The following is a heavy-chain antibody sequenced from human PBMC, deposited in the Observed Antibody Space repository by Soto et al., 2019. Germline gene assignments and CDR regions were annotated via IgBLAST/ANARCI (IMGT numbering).Heavy chain of an antibody. Sequence: TGGSLRLSCAASGFTFSTYAMSWVRQAPGKGLEWVSAISGNGGSTHYADSVKGRFTISRDNSKNTLYLQMNSLRVEDTALYYCARRGFCSGGSCYWFNYWGQGTLVTVSS. V-gene: IGHV3-23*01. CDR2: ISGNGGST. CDR3: ARRGFCSGGSCYWFNY. J-gene: IGHJ4*02. D-gene: IGHD2-15*01. CDR1: GFTFSTYA.